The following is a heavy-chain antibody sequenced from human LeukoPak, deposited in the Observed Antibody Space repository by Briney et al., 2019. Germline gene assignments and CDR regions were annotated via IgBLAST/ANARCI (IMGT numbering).Heavy chain of an antibody. CDR1: GFTFSSYG. CDR3: ANGGNDYGDYSLDY. CDR2: IWYDGSNK. V-gene: IGHV3-33*06. J-gene: IGHJ4*02. D-gene: IGHD4-17*01. Sequence: QPGRSLRLSCAASGFTFSSYGMHWVRQAPGKGLEWVAVIWYDGSNKYYADSVKGRFTISRDNSKNTLYLQMNSLRAADTAVYYCANGGNDYGDYSLDYWGQGTLVTVSS.